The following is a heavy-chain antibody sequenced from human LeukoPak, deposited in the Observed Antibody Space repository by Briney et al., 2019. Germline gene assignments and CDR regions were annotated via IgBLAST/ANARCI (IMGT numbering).Heavy chain of an antibody. CDR3: ARFCGGDCSGHPEDAFDI. CDR1: GGSFGGYY. D-gene: IGHD2-21*02. V-gene: IGHV4-34*01. CDR2: INHSGST. Sequence: PSETLSLTCAVYGGSFGGYYWSWIRQPPGKGLEWIGEINHSGSTNYNPSLKSRVTISVDTSKNQFSLKLSSVTAADTAVYYCARFCGGDCSGHPEDAFDIWGQGTMVTVSS. J-gene: IGHJ3*02.